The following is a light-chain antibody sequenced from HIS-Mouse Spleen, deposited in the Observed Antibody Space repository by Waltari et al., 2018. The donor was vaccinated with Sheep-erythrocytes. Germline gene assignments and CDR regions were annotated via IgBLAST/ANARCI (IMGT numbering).Light chain of an antibody. V-gene: IGLV2-11*01. CDR2: DVR. CDR3: CSYAGSYNHV. J-gene: IGLJ1*01. Sequence: QSALTQPRSVSGSPGQSVTISCTGTRSDVGGYNYVSWYQQHPGKAPKLMIYDVRKRPSGVPDRFSGSKSGNTASLTISGLQAEDEADYYCCSYAGSYNHVFATGTKVTVL. CDR1: RSDVGGYNY.